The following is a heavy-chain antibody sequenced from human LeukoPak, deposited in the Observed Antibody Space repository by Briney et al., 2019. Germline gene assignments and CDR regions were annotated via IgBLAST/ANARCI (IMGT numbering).Heavy chain of an antibody. Sequence: GGSLRLSCAASGCTFSGNWNNWVRQAPRKGLELVASRSPDGSRRLYLNSVKSRLTISRDNTKSQLYLKMNSVAAADTAMYYCAKLLRTPTTSDSWGQGPRVPVSS. CDR1: GCTFSGNW. V-gene: IGHV3-7*01. CDR2: RSPDGSRR. D-gene: IGHD2/OR15-2a*01. J-gene: IGHJ4*02. CDR3: AKLLRTPTTSDS.